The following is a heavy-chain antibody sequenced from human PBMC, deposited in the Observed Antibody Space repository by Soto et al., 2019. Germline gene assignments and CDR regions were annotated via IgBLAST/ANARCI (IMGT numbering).Heavy chain of an antibody. V-gene: IGHV3-21*01. D-gene: IGHD6-6*01. J-gene: IGHJ6*03. Sequence: EVKVVESGGGLVKPGGSLRLSCAASGFTFSSYNMTWVRQAPGKGLEWVSSISSGGGSEHYADSVKGRFTISGDNAKNSLYLQMNSLRAEDTAIYYCARDGIAARAYYYHMDVWGKGTTVTVSS. CDR1: GFTFSSYN. CDR2: ISSGGGSE. CDR3: ARDGIAARAYYYHMDV.